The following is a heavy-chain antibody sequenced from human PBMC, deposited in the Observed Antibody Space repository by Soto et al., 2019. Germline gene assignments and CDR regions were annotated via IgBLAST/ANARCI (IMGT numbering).Heavy chain of an antibody. CDR2: IYYSGST. CDR3: ARGKRGILDYVWGSYRHTFDY. V-gene: IGHV4-31*03. J-gene: IGHJ4*02. D-gene: IGHD3-16*02. Sequence: QVQLQESGPGLVKPSQTLSLTCTVSGGSISSGGYYWSWIRQHPGKGLEWIGYIYYSGSTYYNPSLKSRVTISVDTSKNQFSLKLSSVTAADTAVYYCARGKRGILDYVWGSYRHTFDYWGQGTLVTVSS. CDR1: GGSISSGGYY.